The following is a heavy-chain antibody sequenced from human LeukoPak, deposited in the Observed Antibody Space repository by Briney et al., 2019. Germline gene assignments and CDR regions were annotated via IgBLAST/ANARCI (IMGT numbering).Heavy chain of an antibody. CDR2: ISSSSSYI. J-gene: IGHJ4*02. CDR3: ARDEASTVTRGGFDF. Sequence: GGSLRLSCAASGFTFSSHSMTWVRQAPGKGLEWVSSISSSSSYIYYADSVKGRFTISRDNAKNSLYLQMNSLRAEDTAVYYCARDEASTVTRGGFDFWGQGTLVTVSS. D-gene: IGHD4-17*01. CDR1: GFTFSSHS. V-gene: IGHV3-21*04.